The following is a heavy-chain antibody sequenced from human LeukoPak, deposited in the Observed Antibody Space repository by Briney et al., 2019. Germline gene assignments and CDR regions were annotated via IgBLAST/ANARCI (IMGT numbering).Heavy chain of an antibody. CDR2: IRYDGSNK. J-gene: IGHJ4*02. Sequence: GGSLRLSCVASGFTFSSYGMHWVRQAPGRGLEWVAFIRYDGSNKYYVDSVKGRFTISKDNSKNTLYLQMNSLRAEDTAVYYCAKKDGGRGEGTFDYWGQGTLVTVSS. CDR1: GFTFSSYG. V-gene: IGHV3-30*02. CDR3: AKKDGGRGEGTFDY. D-gene: IGHD3-10*01.